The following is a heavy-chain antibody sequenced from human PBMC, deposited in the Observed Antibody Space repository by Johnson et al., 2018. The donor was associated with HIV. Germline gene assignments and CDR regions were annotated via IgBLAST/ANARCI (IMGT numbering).Heavy chain of an antibody. CDR2: ISYDGRST. V-gene: IGHV3-30*03. Sequence: QVQLVESGGGLVQPGGSLRLSCAVSGYSVTGYNMNWVRQAPVKGLEWVSVISYDGRSTSYSDSIQGRFTISRDNAKNTRYLQMDSLGAEDTAVYYCARGQQDMGAGAFDIWGQGTMVTVSS. J-gene: IGHJ3*02. CDR1: GYSVTGYN. D-gene: IGHD3-16*01. CDR3: ARGQQDMGAGAFDI.